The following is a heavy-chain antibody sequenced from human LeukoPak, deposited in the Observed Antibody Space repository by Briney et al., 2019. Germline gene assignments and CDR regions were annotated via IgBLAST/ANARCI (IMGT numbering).Heavy chain of an antibody. D-gene: IGHD3-9*01. CDR1: GGSISSGGYS. CDR3: ARRTDILTGYDY. J-gene: IGHJ4*02. V-gene: IGHV4-30-2*01. Sequence: SQTLSLTCAVSGGSISSGGYSWSWIRQPPGKGLEWIGYIYHSGSTYYNPSLKSRVTISVDRSKNQFSLKLSSVTAADTAVYYCARRTDILTGYDYRGQGTLVTVSS. CDR2: IYHSGST.